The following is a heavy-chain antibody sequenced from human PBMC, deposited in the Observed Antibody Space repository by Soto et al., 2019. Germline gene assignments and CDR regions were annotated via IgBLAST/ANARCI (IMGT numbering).Heavy chain of an antibody. CDR1: GGSISIYY. CDR3: ARGRRLARGCYGMDV. CDR2: IYTSGST. Sequence: SETLSLTCTVSGGSISIYYWSWIRHPAGKGLEWIGRIYTSGSTNYNPSLKSRVTMSVDTSKNQFSLKLSSVTAADTAVYYCARGRRLARGCYGMDVWGQGTTVTVSS. J-gene: IGHJ6*02. D-gene: IGHD5-12*01. V-gene: IGHV4-4*07.